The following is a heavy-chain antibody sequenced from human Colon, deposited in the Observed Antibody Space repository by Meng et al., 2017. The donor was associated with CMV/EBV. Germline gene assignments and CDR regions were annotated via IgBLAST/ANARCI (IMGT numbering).Heavy chain of an antibody. CDR2: IYWDDDK. CDR1: GFSLTTSGVG. D-gene: IGHD3-10*01. J-gene: IGHJ4*02. V-gene: IGHV2-5*02. CDR3: AHGRGAGSFLDT. Sequence: QITLKESGPTLVEPXXTPTLTCTFSGFSLTTSGVGVGWIRQPPGKALEWLALIYWDDDKRYRPSLKSRLTITKDTSKNQVVLTMTNVAPVDTGTYYCAHGRGAGSFLDTWGQGTRVTISS.